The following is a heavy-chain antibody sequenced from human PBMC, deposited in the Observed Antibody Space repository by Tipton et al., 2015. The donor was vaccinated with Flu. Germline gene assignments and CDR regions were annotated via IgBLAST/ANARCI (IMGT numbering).Heavy chain of an antibody. CDR3: ARDEGGTYPD. CDR1: GFTFSKSA. CDR2: FGGNGGT. Sequence: SLRLSCAASGFTFSKSALSWVRQAPGKGLEWVSAFGGNGGTYYADSVKGRFAISRDNSKNILYLQMNSLRADDTAVYFCARDEGGTYPDWGQGTLVTVSS. D-gene: IGHD1-14*01. J-gene: IGHJ4*02. V-gene: IGHV3-23*01.